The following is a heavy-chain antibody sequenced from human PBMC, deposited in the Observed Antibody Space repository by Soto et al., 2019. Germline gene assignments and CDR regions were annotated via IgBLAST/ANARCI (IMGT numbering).Heavy chain of an antibody. CDR3: PKQRTDGAATHLIQNWFDT. CDR1: GFTFSSYA. CDR2: ISGSGGST. D-gene: IGHD1-26*01. Sequence: GGSLRLSCAASGFTFSSYAMSWVRQAPGKGLEWVSAISGSGGSTYYADSVKGRFTISRDNSKNTLYLQMNSLRAEDTAVYYCPKQRTDGAATHLIQNWFDTWDQGSLVAVSS. V-gene: IGHV3-23*01. J-gene: IGHJ5*01.